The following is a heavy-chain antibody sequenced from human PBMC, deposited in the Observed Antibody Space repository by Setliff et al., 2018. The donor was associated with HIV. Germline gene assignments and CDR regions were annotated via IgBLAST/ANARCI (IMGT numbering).Heavy chain of an antibody. CDR1: GYTFTNYA. CDR2: INTDTGNP. CDR3: ARGPPSQVDY. Sequence: ASVKVSCKASGYTFTNYAINWVRQAPGQGREWMGWINTDTGNPTYAQGFTGRFVFSLDTSVNTAYLQISSLKTEDSAGYYCARGPPSQVDYWGQGTLVTVSS. J-gene: IGHJ4*02. V-gene: IGHV7-4-1*02.